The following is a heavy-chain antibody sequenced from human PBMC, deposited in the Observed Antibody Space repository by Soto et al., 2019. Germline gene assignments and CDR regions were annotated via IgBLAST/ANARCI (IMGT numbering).Heavy chain of an antibody. D-gene: IGHD4-17*01. J-gene: IGHJ4*02. Sequence: GGSLRLSCAASGFTFSSHGMHWVRQAPGKGLEWVAVISYDGSNKYYADSVKGRFTISRDNFKNTLYLQMNSLRAEDTAVYYCARLGPGDYFDYWGQGTLVTVSS. CDR3: ARLGPGDYFDY. CDR1: GFTFSSHG. CDR2: ISYDGSNK. V-gene: IGHV3-30*03.